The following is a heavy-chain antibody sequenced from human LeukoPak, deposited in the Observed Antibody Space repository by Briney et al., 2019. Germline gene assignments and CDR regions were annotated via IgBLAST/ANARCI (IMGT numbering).Heavy chain of an antibody. CDR3: ARSLGYGYPYYFDY. D-gene: IGHD5-18*01. J-gene: IGHJ4*02. CDR2: ISSSSSTI. V-gene: IGHV3-48*01. Sequence: GGSLRLSCAASGFTFSSYSMNWVRQAPGKGLEWVSYISSSSSTIYYADSVKGRFTISRDNAKNSLYLQMNSLRAEDTAVYYCARSLGYGYPYYFDYWGQGTLVTVSS. CDR1: GFTFSSYS.